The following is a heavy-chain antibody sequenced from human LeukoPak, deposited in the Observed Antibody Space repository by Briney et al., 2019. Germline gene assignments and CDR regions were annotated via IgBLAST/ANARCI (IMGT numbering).Heavy chain of an antibody. J-gene: IGHJ4*02. CDR3: AKCWDSSSWYGIDY. CDR2: ISGSGGST. Sequence: GGSLRLSCAASGFTFSSYAMSWVRQAPGKGLEGVSAISGSGGSTYYADSVKGRFTISIDNSKNTLYLQMNSLRAEDTAVYYCAKCWDSSSWYGIDYWGQGTLVTVSS. D-gene: IGHD6-13*01. CDR1: GFTFSSYA. V-gene: IGHV3-23*01.